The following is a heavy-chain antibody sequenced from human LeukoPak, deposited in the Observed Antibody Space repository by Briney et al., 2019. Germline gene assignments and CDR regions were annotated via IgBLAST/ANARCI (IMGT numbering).Heavy chain of an antibody. V-gene: IGHV3-30-3*01. J-gene: IGHJ4*02. Sequence: GGSLRLSCAASGFTFSSYGIHWVRQAPGKGLEWVTVISYDESKKYYADSVKGRFTISRDNSKNTIYLQMDSLRAEDTAIYYCARDYWWNYDYWGQGTLVTVSS. D-gene: IGHD1-7*01. CDR2: ISYDESKK. CDR3: ARDYWWNYDY. CDR1: GFTFSSYG.